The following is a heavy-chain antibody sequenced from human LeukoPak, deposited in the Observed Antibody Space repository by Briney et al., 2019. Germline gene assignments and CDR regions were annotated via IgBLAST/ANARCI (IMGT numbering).Heavy chain of an antibody. D-gene: IGHD4-17*01. CDR3: ARGVTTVDY. J-gene: IGHJ4*02. V-gene: IGHV3-7*01. Sequence: GGSLRLSCAASGFAFNSHWMSWVRQAPGKGLEWVANIKQDGSEKFYVDSVEGRFTISRDNAKNSLYLQMNSLRAEDTAVYYCARGVTTVDYWGQGTLVTVSS. CDR2: IKQDGSEK. CDR1: GFAFNSHW.